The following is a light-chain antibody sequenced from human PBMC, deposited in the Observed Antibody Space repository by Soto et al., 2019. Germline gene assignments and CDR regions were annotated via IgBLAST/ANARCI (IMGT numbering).Light chain of an antibody. V-gene: IGKV3-20*01. CDR2: DAS. J-gene: IGKJ4*01. CDR1: QSVSNSY. Sequence: EIVLTQSPGTLSLSPGERATLSCRASQSVSNSYLACYQQKPGQTPRLLIYDASRRATGIPDRFSGTGSGTDFTLTISRLEPEDFAVYYCQQYGTSQITFGGGTKVEIK. CDR3: QQYGTSQIT.